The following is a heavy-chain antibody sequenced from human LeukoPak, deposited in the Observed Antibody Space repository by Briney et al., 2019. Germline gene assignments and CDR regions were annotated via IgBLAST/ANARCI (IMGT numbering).Heavy chain of an antibody. Sequence: GGSLRLSCSASGFTSNIYAMHWVRQAPGKGLEYVSAIDKNGGSTYYADSVKGRFTISRDNSKNMLYLQMRSLRLEDTAVYYCVKDQAERFGELFSWGQGTLVTVSS. V-gene: IGHV3-64D*06. D-gene: IGHD3-10*01. J-gene: IGHJ5*02. CDR1: GFTSNIYA. CDR3: VKDQAERFGELFS. CDR2: IDKNGGST.